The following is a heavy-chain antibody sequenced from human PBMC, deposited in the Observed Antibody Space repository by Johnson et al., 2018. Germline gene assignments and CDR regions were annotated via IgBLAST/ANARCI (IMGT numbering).Heavy chain of an antibody. D-gene: IGHD1-1*01. CDR2: INSDGSSP. Sequence: VQLQESGGGLVQPGGSLRLSCAASGFTFSRYWTHWVRQATGKGLVWVPRINSDGSSPDDADSVKGRFTISRDNAKNTRYQQMNSLRAEDTAVFYCARDRPNWRALDSWGQGTMVTVSS. CDR1: GFTFSRYW. CDR3: ARDRPNWRALDS. V-gene: IGHV3-74*01. J-gene: IGHJ3*02.